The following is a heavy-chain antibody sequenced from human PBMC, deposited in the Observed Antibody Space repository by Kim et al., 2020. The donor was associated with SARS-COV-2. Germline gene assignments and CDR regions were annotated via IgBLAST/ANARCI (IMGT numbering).Heavy chain of an antibody. CDR1: GFTFSNAW. J-gene: IGHJ4*02. CDR3: TTLISAAGRGY. D-gene: IGHD6-13*01. CDR2: IKTKTDGETT. Sequence: GGSLRLSCTPSGFTFSNAWMSWVRQAPGKGLEWIGRIKTKTDGETTDYAAPVRGRFTISRDDSRNTLYLQMNSLKTEDTAVYYCTTLISAAGRGYWGQGTLVTVSS. V-gene: IGHV3-15*01.